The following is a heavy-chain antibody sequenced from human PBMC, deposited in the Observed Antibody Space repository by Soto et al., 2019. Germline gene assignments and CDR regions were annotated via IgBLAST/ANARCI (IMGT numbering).Heavy chain of an antibody. Sequence: GGSLRLSCAASGFTFRSYAMHWVRQAPGKGLEWVSGISWNSGSIGYADSVKGRFTISRDNAKNSLYLQMNSLRAEDTALYYCAKAKHDYGDYHYFDYWGQGTLVTVSS. D-gene: IGHD4-17*01. V-gene: IGHV3-9*01. CDR3: AKAKHDYGDYHYFDY. CDR1: GFTFRSYA. J-gene: IGHJ4*02. CDR2: ISWNSGSI.